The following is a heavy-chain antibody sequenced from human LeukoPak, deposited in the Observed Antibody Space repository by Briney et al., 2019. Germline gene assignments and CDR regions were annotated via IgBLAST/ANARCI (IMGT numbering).Heavy chain of an antibody. V-gene: IGHV1-24*01. CDR1: GYTTTELP. Sequence: ASVKVSCKVSGYTTTELPMHWVRQAPGKGLEWMGGFDPEDGETIYAQKFQGRVTMTEDTSTETAYMELSSLRSEGKGVYYCARLYYYDSSGYYNDAFDIWGQGTMVTVSS. CDR3: ARLYYYDSSGYYNDAFDI. CDR2: FDPEDGET. J-gene: IGHJ3*02. D-gene: IGHD3-22*01.